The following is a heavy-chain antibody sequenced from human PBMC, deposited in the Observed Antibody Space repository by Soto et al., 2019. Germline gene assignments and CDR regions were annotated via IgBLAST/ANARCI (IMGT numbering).Heavy chain of an antibody. CDR3: ARGRYDFWSGYSMEFDY. J-gene: IGHJ4*02. CDR2: INHSGST. CDR1: RGSFSGYY. V-gene: IGHV4-34*01. Sequence: SQTLSLTCAVYRGSFSGYYWRWISQPPGKGLEWIGEINHSGSTNYNPSLKSRVTISVDTSKNQFSLKLSSVTAADTAVYYCARGRYDFWSGYSMEFDYWGQGTLVTVSS. D-gene: IGHD3-3*01.